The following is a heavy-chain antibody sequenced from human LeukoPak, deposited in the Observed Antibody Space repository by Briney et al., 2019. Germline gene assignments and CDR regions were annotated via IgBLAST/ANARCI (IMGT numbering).Heavy chain of an antibody. CDR1: GGTFSSYA. CDR2: IIPIFGTA. J-gene: IGHJ4*02. Sequence: SVKVSCKASGGTFSSYAISWVRQAPGQGLEWMGGIIPIFGTANYAQKFQGRVTITADESTSSAYMELSSLRSEDTAVYYCAREDTAMVMIDYWGQGTLVTVSS. V-gene: IGHV1-69*13. CDR3: AREDTAMVMIDY. D-gene: IGHD5-18*01.